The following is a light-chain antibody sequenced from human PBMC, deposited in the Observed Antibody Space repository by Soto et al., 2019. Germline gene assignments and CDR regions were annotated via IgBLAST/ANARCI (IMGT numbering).Light chain of an antibody. Sequence: EIVLTQSPGTLSLSPGERATLSCRASQSVTNSYLAWYQQTPGQAPRLLIYGAYSRATGIPDRFSGSGSGTDFTLTISRPEPEDFAVYFCQQYDISPLTFGGGTKVEI. CDR3: QQYDISPLT. CDR1: QSVTNSY. J-gene: IGKJ4*01. CDR2: GAY. V-gene: IGKV3-20*01.